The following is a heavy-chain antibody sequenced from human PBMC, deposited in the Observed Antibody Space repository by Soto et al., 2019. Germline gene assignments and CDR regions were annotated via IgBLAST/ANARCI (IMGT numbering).Heavy chain of an antibody. CDR2: ISSSGTSM. V-gene: IGHV3-11*01. J-gene: IGHJ4*02. Sequence: QVQLVESGGGLVKPGGSLRLSCAASGFAFSDHYMSWFRQAPGKGLEWVSYISSSGTSMFYADSVKGRFTVSRDSAKNSLYLQMHNLRAEDTAIYFCARGGSEYDNWGQGTLVTVSP. CDR1: GFAFSDHY. CDR3: ARGGSEYDN. D-gene: IGHD1-1*01.